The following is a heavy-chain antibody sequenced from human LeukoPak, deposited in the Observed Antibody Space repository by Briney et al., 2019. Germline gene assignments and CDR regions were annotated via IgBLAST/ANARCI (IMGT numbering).Heavy chain of an antibody. CDR3: ATYSGSYYYCDY. J-gene: IGHJ4*02. V-gene: IGHV1-69*13. CDR1: GYTFTSYG. CDR2: IIPIFGTA. Sequence: SVKVSCKASGYTFTSYGISWVRQAPGQGLEWMGGIIPIFGTANYAQKFQGRVTITADESTSTAYMELSSLRSEDTAVYYCATYSGSYYYCDYWGQGTLVTVSS. D-gene: IGHD1-26*01.